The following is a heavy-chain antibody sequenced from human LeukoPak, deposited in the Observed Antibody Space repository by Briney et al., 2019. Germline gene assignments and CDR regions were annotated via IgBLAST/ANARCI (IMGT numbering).Heavy chain of an antibody. D-gene: IGHD3-10*01. J-gene: IGHJ6*03. CDR2: IYTSGST. CDR3: ARTEFREYDYMVYYYMDV. CDR1: GGSISSYY. Sequence: PSETLSLTCTVSGGSISSYYWSWIRQPAGKGLEWIGRIYTSGSTNYNPSLKSRVTMSVDTSKNQFSLKLSSVTAADTAVYYCARTEFREYDYMVYYYMDVWGKGTTVTVSS. V-gene: IGHV4-4*07.